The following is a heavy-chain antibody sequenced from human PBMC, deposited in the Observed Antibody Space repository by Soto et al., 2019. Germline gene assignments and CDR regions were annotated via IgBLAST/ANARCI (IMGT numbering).Heavy chain of an antibody. Sequence: LRLSCELSGLTFNTSVMHWVRQAPGKGLEWLAVISYDGATQYYGDTVKGRFTISRDNSKNTLFLHMGRLRAEDTAMYYCATKARVTNYLYYGMDVWGLGTTVTVSS. CDR1: GLTFNTSV. J-gene: IGHJ6*02. D-gene: IGHD2-21*02. CDR2: ISYDGATQ. V-gene: IGHV3-30*03. CDR3: ATKARVTNYLYYGMDV.